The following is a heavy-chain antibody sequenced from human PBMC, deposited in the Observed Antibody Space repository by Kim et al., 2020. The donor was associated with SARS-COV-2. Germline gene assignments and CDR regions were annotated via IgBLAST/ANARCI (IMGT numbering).Heavy chain of an antibody. CDR3: ARGFMTTVNPYGMDV. J-gene: IGHJ6*02. CDR2: IYHSGST. D-gene: IGHD4-17*01. Sequence: SETLSLTCAVSGGSISSGNWWSWVRQSPGKGLEWIGEIYHSGSTNYNPSLKSRVTISVDKSKNQFSLKLSSVTAADTAVYYCARGFMTTVNPYGMDVWGQGTTVTVSS. V-gene: IGHV4-4*02. CDR1: GGSISSGNW.